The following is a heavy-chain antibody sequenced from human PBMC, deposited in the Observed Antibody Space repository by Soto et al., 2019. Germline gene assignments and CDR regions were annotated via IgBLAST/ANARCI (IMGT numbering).Heavy chain of an antibody. J-gene: IGHJ4*02. V-gene: IGHV3-23*01. CDR3: AKDRTRRSSGYFLDY. CDR1: GFTFSTYA. CDR2: VSASGLNT. D-gene: IGHD1-1*01. Sequence: EVQLLESGGTLVQPGGSLTLSCAASGFTFSTYAMAWVRQAPGKGLEWVSGVSASGLNTDYADPVKGRFYISRDNSKNTVSLHMNRLRAEDTALYYCAKDRTRRSSGYFLDYWGQGTPVTVSS.